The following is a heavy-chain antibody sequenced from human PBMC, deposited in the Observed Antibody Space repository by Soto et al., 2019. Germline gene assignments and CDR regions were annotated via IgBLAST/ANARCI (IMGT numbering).Heavy chain of an antibody. CDR2: IYYAGST. CDR3: ARAGDYARYYGVDV. J-gene: IGHJ6*02. D-gene: IGHD4-17*01. CDR1: GVSISSYY. Sequence: PSETLSLTCSISGVSISSYYWTWIRLPPGKGLEWIGFIYYAGSTNYNPSLKSRVTISVDRSKNQFSLTLSSVTAADTAVYYCARAGDYARYYGVDVWGQGTTVTVSS. V-gene: IGHV4-59*01.